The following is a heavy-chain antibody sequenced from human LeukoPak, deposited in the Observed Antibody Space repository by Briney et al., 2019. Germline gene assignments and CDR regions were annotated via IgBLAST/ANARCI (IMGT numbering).Heavy chain of an antibody. Sequence: PSETLSLTCAVYGASFSAYYWSWIRQPPGKGLEWIGSIYYSGSTNKNPSLKSRLTMSVDTSLDQFSLKMASVTAADTALYYCARHSSSNWISRFDVWGQGTTVTVSS. D-gene: IGHD6-19*01. CDR1: GASFSAYY. V-gene: IGHV4-34*01. CDR3: ARHSSSNWISRFDV. J-gene: IGHJ6*02. CDR2: IYYSGST.